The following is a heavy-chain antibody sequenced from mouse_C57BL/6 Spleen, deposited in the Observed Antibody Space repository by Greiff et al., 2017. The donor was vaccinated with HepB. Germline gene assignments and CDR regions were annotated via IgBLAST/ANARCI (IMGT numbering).Heavy chain of an antibody. D-gene: IGHD1-1*01. CDR3: TVYYYSSSYFAY. CDR2: IDPADGDT. Sequence: VQLKESGAELVRPGASVKLSCTASGFNIKDYYMHWVKQRPEQGLEWIGRIDPADGDTEYAPKFQGKATMTADTSSNTAYLQLSSLTSEDTAVYYCTVYYYSSSYFAYWGQGTLVTVSA. V-gene: IGHV14-1*01. J-gene: IGHJ3*01. CDR1: GFNIKDYY.